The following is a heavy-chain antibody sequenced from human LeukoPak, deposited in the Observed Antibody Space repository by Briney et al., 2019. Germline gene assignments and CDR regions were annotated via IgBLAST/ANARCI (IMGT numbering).Heavy chain of an antibody. J-gene: IGHJ2*01. CDR3: ARHRDVSSDLFDL. D-gene: IGHD6-19*01. V-gene: IGHV4-59*08. CDR1: GGAISCFF. CDR2: ISYIGST. Sequence: SETLSLTRTVSGGAISCFFLSWIRQPPGEGPELLGYISYIGSTNYSPSLNSRVTISVDTSRNQFSLRLSSVTAADTAVYYCARHRDVSSDLFDLWGLGTLVTVSS.